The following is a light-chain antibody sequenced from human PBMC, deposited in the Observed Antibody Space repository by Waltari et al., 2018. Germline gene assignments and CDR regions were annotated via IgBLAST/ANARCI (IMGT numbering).Light chain of an antibody. CDR1: NIGTYS. J-gene: IGLJ1*01. Sequence: SYVVTQPPSVSVAPGETATITCRGANIGTYSVHWYQQKAGPAPVLVIFYDRDRPSGIPDRFSGSNSGNTATLTISRVEAGDEARYYCHVWHPHVDPGVFGTGTEVTVL. CDR3: HVWHPHVDPGV. V-gene: IGLV3-21*04. CDR2: YDR.